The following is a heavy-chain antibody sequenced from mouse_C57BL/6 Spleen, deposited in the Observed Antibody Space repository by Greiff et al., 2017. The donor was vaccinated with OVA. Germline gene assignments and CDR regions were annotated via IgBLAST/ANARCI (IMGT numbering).Heavy chain of an antibody. CDR2: FIPSNGGT. CDR3: ARSGDVYPY. CDR1: GYTFTSSG. Sequence: QVQLQQPGPELVKPGASVKLSCKASGYTFTSSGMHWLKRSPGQGLEWFGNFIPSNGGTNSNQNFKSKATLTVDKSSSTAYMQLSSLTSEDTAVYYCARSGDVYPYWGQGTTLTVSS. D-gene: IGHD2-3*01. J-gene: IGHJ2*01. V-gene: IGHV1-53*01.